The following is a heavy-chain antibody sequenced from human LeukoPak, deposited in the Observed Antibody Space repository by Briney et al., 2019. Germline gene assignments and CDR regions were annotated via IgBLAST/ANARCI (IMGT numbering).Heavy chain of an antibody. D-gene: IGHD3-3*01. CDR1: GFTFSSYG. CDR2: ISYDGSNK. V-gene: IGHV3-30*18. Sequence: GGSLRLSCAASGFTFSSYGMHWVRQAPGKGLEWVAVISYDGSNKYYADSVKGRFTISRDNSKNTLYLQMNSLRAEDTAVYYCAKDPTYYDFWSGYYSGYFDYWGQGTLVTVSS. CDR3: AKDPTYYDFWSGYYSGYFDY. J-gene: IGHJ4*02.